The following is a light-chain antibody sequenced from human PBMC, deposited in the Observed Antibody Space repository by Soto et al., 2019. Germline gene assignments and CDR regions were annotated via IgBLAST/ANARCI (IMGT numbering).Light chain of an antibody. J-gene: IGKJ2*01. CDR1: QSVSGW. V-gene: IGKV1-5*03. CDR3: QQYKSYPYT. Sequence: DIQMTQSPSTLSTSIGDRVTITCRASQSVSGWLAWFQHKPGKAPKLLIYKASSLESGVPSRFSGSGSGTEFTLTISGLQPDDFATYYCQQYKSYPYTFGQGTKLEIK. CDR2: KAS.